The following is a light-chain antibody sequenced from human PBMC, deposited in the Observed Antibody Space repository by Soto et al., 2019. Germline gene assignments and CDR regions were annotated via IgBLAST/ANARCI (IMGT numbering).Light chain of an antibody. CDR3: QQYGSSRPIT. Sequence: EIVLTQSPGTLSLSPGERATLSCRASQSVSSSYLAWYQQKPGQAPSLLIYGASSRATGITARFSGGGSATAFTLTISRLKLVDFAAYYCQQYGSSRPITFGPGTKVDIK. J-gene: IGKJ3*01. V-gene: IGKV3-20*01. CDR1: QSVSSSY. CDR2: GAS.